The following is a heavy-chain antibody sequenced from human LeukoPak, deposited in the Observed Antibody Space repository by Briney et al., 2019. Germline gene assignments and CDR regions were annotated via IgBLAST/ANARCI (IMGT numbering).Heavy chain of an antibody. CDR3: ARYYDFWSGYADY. Sequence: ASVKVSCKASGYTFTSYDINWVRQATGQGLEWMGWISAYNGNTNYAQKLQGRVTMTTDTSTSTAYMELRSLRSDDTAVYYCARYYDFWSGYADYWGQGTLVAVSS. V-gene: IGHV1-18*01. J-gene: IGHJ4*02. CDR2: ISAYNGNT. CDR1: GYTFTSYD. D-gene: IGHD3-3*01.